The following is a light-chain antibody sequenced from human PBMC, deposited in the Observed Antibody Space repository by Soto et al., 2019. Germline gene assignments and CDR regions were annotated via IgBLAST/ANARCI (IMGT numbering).Light chain of an antibody. V-gene: IGLV2-8*01. J-gene: IGLJ1*01. Sequence: QSALTQPPSASGSPGQSVTISCTGSSSDIGAYNFVSWYQQHPGKAPKVIISDVYKRPSGVPSRFSGSKSGNTASLTISGLQADDEADYYCSAHAGSNTPLAFGGGTKLTVL. CDR3: SAHAGSNTPLA. CDR1: SSDIGAYNF. CDR2: DVY.